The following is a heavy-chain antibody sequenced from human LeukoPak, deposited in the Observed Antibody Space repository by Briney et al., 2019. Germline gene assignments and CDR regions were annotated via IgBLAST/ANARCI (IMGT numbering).Heavy chain of an antibody. D-gene: IGHD1-26*01. CDR1: GGSISSGSYY. CDR2: IYYSGST. CDR3: ARADSGSYYNDY. V-gene: IGHV4-39*07. Sequence: SETLSLTCTVSGGSISSGSYYWGWIRQPPGKGLEWIGSIYYSGSTYYNPSLKSRVTISVDTSKNQFSLKLSSVTAADTAVYYCARADSGSYYNDYWGQGTLVTVSS. J-gene: IGHJ4*02.